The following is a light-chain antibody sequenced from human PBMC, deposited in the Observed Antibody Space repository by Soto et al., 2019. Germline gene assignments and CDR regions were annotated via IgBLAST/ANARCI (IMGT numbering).Light chain of an antibody. CDR2: DNN. J-gene: IGLJ3*02. V-gene: IGLV1-51*01. CDR1: SSNIGNSY. Sequence: QSVLTQPPSVSAAPGQKVTISCSGSSSNIGNSYVSWYQQLPGTAPKLLIYDNNKRPSGIPDRFSGSKSGTSATLGITGLQTGDEADYYCGTWDNNLSVVFGGGTMLTVL. CDR3: GTWDNNLSVV.